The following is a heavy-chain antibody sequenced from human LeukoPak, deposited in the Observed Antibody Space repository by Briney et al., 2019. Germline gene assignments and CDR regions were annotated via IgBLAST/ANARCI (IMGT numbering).Heavy chain of an antibody. D-gene: IGHD6-6*01. CDR3: ARGPSIAARYDAFDI. J-gene: IGHJ3*02. CDR1: GFTFSDYA. CDR2: MSYDGSNK. V-gene: IGHV3-30-3*01. Sequence: GRSLRLSCAASGFTFSDYAMHWVRQAPGKGLEWVAVMSYDGSNKYYADSVKGRFTISRDNAKNSLYLQVISLRAEDTAVYYCARGPSIAARYDAFDIWGQGTMVTVSS.